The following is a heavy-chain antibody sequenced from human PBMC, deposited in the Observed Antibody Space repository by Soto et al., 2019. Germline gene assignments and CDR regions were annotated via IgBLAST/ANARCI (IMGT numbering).Heavy chain of an antibody. D-gene: IGHD2-21*02. CDR2: SNIGNGNT. CDR3: ARESLCGGVCYDHWLDP. CDR1: GYTFTSYA. V-gene: IGHV1-3*04. J-gene: IGHJ5*02. Sequence: QVQLVQSGAEVKKPGASVRVSCRTSGYTFTSYAIHWVRQAPGQGLEWMAWSNIGNGNTKYSQKFQGRVTVSRDTSASTAYMELSSLRAEDTAVYYCARESLCGGVCYDHWLDPWGQGTLVTVYS.